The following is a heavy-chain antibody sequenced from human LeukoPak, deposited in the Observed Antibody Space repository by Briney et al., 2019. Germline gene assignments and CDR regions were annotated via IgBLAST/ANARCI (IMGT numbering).Heavy chain of an antibody. J-gene: IGHJ4*02. CDR3: VKGADSYDCPYYFDY. Sequence: SETLSLTCTASGGSISGHYWSWIRQPPGKGLEWIGYIYYSGSTNYNPSLKTRVTISVDTSKNQFSLKLSFVTAADTAVYYCVKGADSYDCPYYFDYWGQGTLVTVSS. CDR2: IYYSGST. V-gene: IGHV4-59*11. CDR1: GGSISGHY. D-gene: IGHD3-22*01.